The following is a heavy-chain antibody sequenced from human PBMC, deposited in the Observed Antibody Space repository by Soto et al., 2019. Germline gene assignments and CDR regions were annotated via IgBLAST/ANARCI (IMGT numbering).Heavy chain of an antibody. J-gene: IGHJ4*02. Sequence: EVQLLESGGDLVQPGGSLRLSCSASGFTFNRYAMSWVRQAPGKGLEWVSAIIDDGGRAYYEDSVKGRFTISRDNFKNTLSLQMNSLRAEDTAVYYCAKDKMEQWLVGGYFDYWGQGTQVTVSS. CDR3: AKDKMEQWLVGGYFDY. CDR2: IIDDGGRA. V-gene: IGHV3-23*01. CDR1: GFTFNRYA. D-gene: IGHD6-19*01.